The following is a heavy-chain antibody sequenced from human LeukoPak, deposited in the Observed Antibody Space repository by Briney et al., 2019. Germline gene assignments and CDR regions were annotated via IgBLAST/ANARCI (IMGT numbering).Heavy chain of an antibody. Sequence: GGSLRLFCAASGFTFSSYSMNWVRQAPGKGLEWVSSISSSSSSIYYADSVKGRFTISRDNAKNSLYLQMNSLRAEDTAVYFCARGQQWLPYFDYWGQGTLVTVSS. CDR1: GFTFSSYS. D-gene: IGHD6-19*01. CDR2: ISSSSSSI. J-gene: IGHJ4*02. V-gene: IGHV3-21*01. CDR3: ARGQQWLPYFDY.